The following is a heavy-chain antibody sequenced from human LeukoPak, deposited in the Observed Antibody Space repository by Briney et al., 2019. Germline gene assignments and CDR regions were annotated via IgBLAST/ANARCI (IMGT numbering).Heavy chain of an antibody. Sequence: NSSETLSLTCTVSGGSISSYYWSWIRQPPGKGLEWIGYIYYSGSTNYNPSLKSRVTISVDTSKNQFSLKLSSVAAADTAVYYCARTYYSGSYYGFDCWGQGTLVTVSS. J-gene: IGHJ4*02. V-gene: IGHV4-59*01. CDR1: GGSISSYY. CDR2: IYYSGST. D-gene: IGHD1-26*01. CDR3: ARTYYSGSYYGFDC.